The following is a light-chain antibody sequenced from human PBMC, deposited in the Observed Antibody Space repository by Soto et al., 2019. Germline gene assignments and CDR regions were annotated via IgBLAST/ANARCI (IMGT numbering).Light chain of an antibody. J-gene: IGKJ1*01. Sequence: DLQMTQSPSTLSASLGDRVTITCRASQSISDRLAWYQHKPGEAPKVLIFDASRLEAGVPSRFSGSGSGTEFSLTISSLQPDDLGTYYCQNYGSSGTFGQGTKVDIK. V-gene: IGKV1-5*01. CDR2: DAS. CDR1: QSISDR. CDR3: QNYGSSGT.